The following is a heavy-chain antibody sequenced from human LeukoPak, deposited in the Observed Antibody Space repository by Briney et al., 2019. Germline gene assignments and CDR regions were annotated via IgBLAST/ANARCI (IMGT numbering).Heavy chain of an antibody. D-gene: IGHD1-26*01. CDR2: ISSSSSYI. CDR3: ARIVNYSGSYSS. V-gene: IGHV3-21*01. Sequence: GGSLRLSCVASGILVSSNYMSWVRQAPGKGLEWVSSISSSSSYIYYADSVKGRFTISRDNAKNSLYLQMNSLRAEDTAVYYCARIVNYSGSYSSWGQGTLVTVSS. CDR1: GILVSSNY. J-gene: IGHJ5*02.